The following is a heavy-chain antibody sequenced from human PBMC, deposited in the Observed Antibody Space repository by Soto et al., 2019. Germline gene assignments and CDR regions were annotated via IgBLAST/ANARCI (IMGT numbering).Heavy chain of an antibody. D-gene: IGHD4-4*01. Sequence: GGSLRLSCAASGFTVSSNYMSWVRQAPGKGLEWVSAISGSGGSTYYADSVKGRFTISRDNSKNTLYLQMNSLRAEDTAVYYCAKGGGVTTFYYYYMDVWGKGTTVTVSS. CDR1: GFTVSSNY. CDR2: ISGSGGST. J-gene: IGHJ6*03. V-gene: IGHV3-23*01. CDR3: AKGGGVTTFYYYYMDV.